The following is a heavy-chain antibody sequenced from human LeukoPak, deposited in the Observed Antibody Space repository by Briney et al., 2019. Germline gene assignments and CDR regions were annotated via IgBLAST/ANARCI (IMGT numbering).Heavy chain of an antibody. V-gene: IGHV3-7*01. J-gene: IGHJ4*02. Sequence: GGSLRLSCAASGFTFSSYWMSWVRQAPGKGLEWVANIKQDGSEKYYVDSVKGRFTISRDNAKSSLYLQMNSLRAEDTAVYYCARTLEQQLIPGYFDYWGQGTLVTVSS. D-gene: IGHD6-13*01. CDR1: GFTFSSYW. CDR3: ARTLEQQLIPGYFDY. CDR2: IKQDGSEK.